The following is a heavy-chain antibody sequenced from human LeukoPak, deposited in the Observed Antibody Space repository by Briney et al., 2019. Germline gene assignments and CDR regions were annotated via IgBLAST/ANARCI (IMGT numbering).Heavy chain of an antibody. Sequence: ASVKVSCKASGYTFTSYYMHWVRQAPGQGLEWMGIINPSGGSTNYAQKFQGRVTITADESTSTAYMELSSLRSEDTAVYYCASGGDGPGIAVAGTDYWGQGTLVTVSS. J-gene: IGHJ4*02. V-gene: IGHV1-46*01. CDR1: GYTFTSYY. CDR3: ASGGDGPGIAVAGTDY. CDR2: INPSGGST. D-gene: IGHD6-19*01.